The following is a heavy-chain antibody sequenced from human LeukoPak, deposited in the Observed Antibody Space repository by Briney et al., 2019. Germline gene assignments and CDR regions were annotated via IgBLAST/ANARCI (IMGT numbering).Heavy chain of an antibody. D-gene: IGHD3-10*01. CDR2: MNPNSGNT. CDR3: ARDPGSLDAFDI. J-gene: IGHJ3*02. CDR1: GYTFTSYD. V-gene: IGHV1-8*03. Sequence: ASVKVSCKASGYTFTSYDINWVRQATGQGLEWMGWMNPNSGNTGYAQKFQGRVTITRNTSISTAYMELSSLRSEDTAVYYCARDPGSLDAFDIWGQGTMVTVSS.